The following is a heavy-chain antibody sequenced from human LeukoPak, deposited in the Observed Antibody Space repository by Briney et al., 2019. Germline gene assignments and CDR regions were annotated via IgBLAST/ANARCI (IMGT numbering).Heavy chain of an antibody. CDR3: ARDRKIQYYDFWSGYNWFDP. J-gene: IGHJ5*02. Sequence: ASVKVSCKASGGTFSSYAISWVRQAPGQGLEWMGGIIPIFGTANYAQKFQGRVTITADESTSTAYMELSSLRSEDTAVYYCARDRKIQYYDFWSGYNWFDPWGQGTLVTVSS. D-gene: IGHD3-3*01. CDR2: IIPIFGTA. V-gene: IGHV1-69*13. CDR1: GGTFSSYA.